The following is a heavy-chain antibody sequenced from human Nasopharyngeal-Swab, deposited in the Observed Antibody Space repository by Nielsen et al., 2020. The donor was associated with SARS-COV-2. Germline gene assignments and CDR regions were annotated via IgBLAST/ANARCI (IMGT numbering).Heavy chain of an antibody. CDR3: ARDGLDYDFWSASFMDV. J-gene: IGHJ6*02. Sequence: VRQMPGEGMGWVSSISRSRGYIYYADSVKCRFPISRDNAKNSLYLHMISLRAEDTAMSYCARDGLDYDFWSASFMDVWGQGTTVTVSS. V-gene: IGHV3-21*01. CDR2: ISRSRGYI. D-gene: IGHD3-3*01.